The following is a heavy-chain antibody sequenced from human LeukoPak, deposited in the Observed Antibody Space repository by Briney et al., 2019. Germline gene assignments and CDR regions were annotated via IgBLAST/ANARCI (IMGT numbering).Heavy chain of an antibody. J-gene: IGHJ5*02. CDR1: GFTFDDYA. CDR3: AKLMPIGGSGSYHGWFDP. CDR2: ISWNSGSI. D-gene: IGHD3-10*01. Sequence: PWGSLRLSCAASGFTFDDYAMHWVRQAPGKGLEWVSGISWNSGSIGYADSVKGRFTISRDNAKNSRYLQMNSLRAEDTALYYCAKLMPIGGSGSYHGWFDPWGQGTLVTVSS. V-gene: IGHV3-9*01.